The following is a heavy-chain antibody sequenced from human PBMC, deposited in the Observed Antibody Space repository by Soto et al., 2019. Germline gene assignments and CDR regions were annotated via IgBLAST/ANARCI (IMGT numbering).Heavy chain of an antibody. CDR2: IYYSGST. CDR3: ARDEDYYGSGSYFDY. CDR1: GGSVSSGSYY. J-gene: IGHJ4*02. Sequence: PSETLSLTCTVSGGSVSSGSYYWSWIRQPPGKGLEWIGYIYYSGSTNYNPSLKSRVTISVDTFKNQFSLKLSSVTAADTAVYYCARDEDYYGSGSYFDYWGQGTLVTVSS. V-gene: IGHV4-61*01. D-gene: IGHD3-10*01.